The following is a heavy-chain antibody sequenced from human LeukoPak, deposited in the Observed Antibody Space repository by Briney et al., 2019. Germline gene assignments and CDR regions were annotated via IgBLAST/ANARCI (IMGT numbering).Heavy chain of an antibody. CDR2: INHSGST. CDR1: GGSFSGYY. CDR3: ARGGDFWSGYYPNWFDP. Sequence: SETLSLTCAVYGGSFSGYYWSWIRQPPGKGLEWIGEINHSGSTNYNPSLKRRVTISVDTSKNQFSLKLSSVTAADTAVYYCARGGDFWSGYYPNWFDPWGQGTLVTVSS. V-gene: IGHV4-34*01. J-gene: IGHJ5*02. D-gene: IGHD3-3*01.